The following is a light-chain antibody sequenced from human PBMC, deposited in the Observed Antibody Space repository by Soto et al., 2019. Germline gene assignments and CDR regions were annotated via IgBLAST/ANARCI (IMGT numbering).Light chain of an antibody. J-gene: IGKJ1*01. Sequence: EIVLTQSPGTLSLSPGERATLSCRASQSVTSSYLAWYQQKPGQAPRLLIYGASRRATGIPDRFSGSGSGTDFTLTISRLEPEDFAVYNCQQYGTSPPTFGQGTKVDIK. CDR2: GAS. V-gene: IGKV3-20*01. CDR3: QQYGTSPPT. CDR1: QSVTSSY.